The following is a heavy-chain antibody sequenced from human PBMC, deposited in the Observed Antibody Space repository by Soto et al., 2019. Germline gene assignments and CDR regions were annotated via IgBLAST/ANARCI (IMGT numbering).Heavy chain of an antibody. Sequence: VQLVQSGAEVKKPGASVKVSCKASGYTFTSYGFSWVRPAPGHGLEWMGWINGYTGNTHYAQKFQGRVTMTTDTSTSTAYMELWTLISDDPALYYCARSWVTGKGGMDVWGQGTTVTVAS. D-gene: IGHD3-16*01. V-gene: IGHV1-18*01. J-gene: IGHJ6*02. CDR1: GYTFTSYG. CDR2: INGYTGNT. CDR3: ARSWVTGKGGMDV.